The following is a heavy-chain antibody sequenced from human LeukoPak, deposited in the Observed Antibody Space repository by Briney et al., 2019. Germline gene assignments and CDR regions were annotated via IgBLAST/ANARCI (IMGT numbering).Heavy chain of an antibody. CDR3: ARPRPGSSSGMIDY. D-gene: IGHD3-10*01. J-gene: IGHJ4*02. Sequence: GGSLRLSCAASGFTFDDYAMHWVRQAPGKGLEWVSGISWNSGSIGYADSVKGRFTISRDNAKNSLYLQMNSLRAEDTAVYYCARPRPGSSSGMIDYWGQGTLVTVSS. V-gene: IGHV3-9*01. CDR1: GFTFDDYA. CDR2: ISWNSGSI.